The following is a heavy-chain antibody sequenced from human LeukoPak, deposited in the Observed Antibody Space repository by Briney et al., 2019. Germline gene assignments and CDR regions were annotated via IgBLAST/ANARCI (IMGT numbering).Heavy chain of an antibody. CDR2: MNPNSGNT. CDR1: GYTFTSHD. J-gene: IGHJ3*02. D-gene: IGHD4-23*01. V-gene: IGHV1-8*03. Sequence: ASVTVSFKASGYTFTSHDINWVRQAAGQGREWMGWMNPNSGNTGYAQKFQGRVTITRNNSISTVYMELSSLRSEDTAVYYCARRLGLRWDLQAFDIWGQGTMVTVPS. CDR3: ARRLGLRWDLQAFDI.